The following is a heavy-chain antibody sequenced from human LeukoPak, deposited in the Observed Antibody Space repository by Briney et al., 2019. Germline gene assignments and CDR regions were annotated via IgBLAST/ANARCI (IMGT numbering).Heavy chain of an antibody. CDR3: AKGLAAVADPFDY. Sequence: GRSLRLSCAASGFTFDDYAMHWVRRAPGKGLEWVSGISWNSGSIGYADSVKGRFTISRGNAKNSLYLQMNSLRAEDTALYYCAKGLAAVADPFDYWGQGTLVTVSS. D-gene: IGHD6-19*01. CDR1: GFTFDDYA. CDR2: ISWNSGSI. V-gene: IGHV3-9*01. J-gene: IGHJ4*02.